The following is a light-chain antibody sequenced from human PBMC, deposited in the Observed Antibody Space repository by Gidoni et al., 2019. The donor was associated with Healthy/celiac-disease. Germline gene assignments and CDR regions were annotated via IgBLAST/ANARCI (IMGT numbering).Light chain of an antibody. CDR2: DAS. Sequence: EIVLTQSPATLSLSPGERATLSCRASQSVSSYLAWYQQKPGQAPRLLFYDASNRATGIPARFSGSGSGTDFTLTISSLEPEDFAVYYCQQRSNWRTWTFGQGTKVEIK. J-gene: IGKJ1*01. CDR3: QQRSNWRTWT. CDR1: QSVSSY. V-gene: IGKV3-11*01.